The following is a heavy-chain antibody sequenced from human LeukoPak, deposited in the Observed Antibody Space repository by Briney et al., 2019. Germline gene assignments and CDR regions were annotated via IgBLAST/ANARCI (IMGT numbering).Heavy chain of an antibody. CDR1: GLTVSSNY. J-gene: IGHJ3*02. V-gene: IGHV3-53*01. CDR3: GKTGGGGMTGAFDI. D-gene: IGHD3-9*01. CDR2: IYSGGST. Sequence: GGSLRLSCAASGLTVSSNYMSWVRQAPGKGLEWVSLIYSGGSTYYAVSVKGRFTISRDNSKNTLYLQMNSLRAEDTAVYYCGKTGGGGMTGAFDIWGQGTMVTVSS.